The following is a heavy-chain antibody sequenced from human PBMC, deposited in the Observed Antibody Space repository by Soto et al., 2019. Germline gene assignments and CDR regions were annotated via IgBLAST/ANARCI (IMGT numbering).Heavy chain of an antibody. CDR1: GFTLSGYS. V-gene: IGHV3-21*01. CDR3: ARETPLHPDYGGNPFSDY. D-gene: IGHD4-17*01. Sequence: AGGSLRLSFAASGFTLSGYSMTWVRQAPGKGLEWVSSISTSSSYIHYADSVKGRFTISRDNAENSLYLQMNSLRAEDTAIYYCARETPLHPDYGGNPFSDYWGQGTLVTVSS. CDR2: ISTSSSYI. J-gene: IGHJ4*02.